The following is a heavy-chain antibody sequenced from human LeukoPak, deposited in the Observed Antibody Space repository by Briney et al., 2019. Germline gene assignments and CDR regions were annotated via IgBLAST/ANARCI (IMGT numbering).Heavy chain of an antibody. V-gene: IGHV1-2*02. CDR3: ARGLPYVSPEKSPADY. CDR2: INPNSGVT. D-gene: IGHD1-14*01. J-gene: IGHJ4*02. Sequence: GASVKGSCKASGYTLTGYYMHCGRRAPGQGLEWMGWINPNSGVTNYAQKFQGRVTMTRDTSISTAYMELSRLRSDDTAVYYCARGLPYVSPEKSPADYWGQGTLVTVSS. CDR1: GYTLTGYY.